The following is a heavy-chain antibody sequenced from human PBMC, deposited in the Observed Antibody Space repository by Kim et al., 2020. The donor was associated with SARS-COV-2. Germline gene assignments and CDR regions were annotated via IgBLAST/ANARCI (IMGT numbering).Heavy chain of an antibody. CDR3: ALHFYGSGLLTVY. Sequence: SETLSLTCTVSGGSISSYYWSWIRQPPGKGLEWLGYIYYSGSTNYNPSLKSRVTISVDTSKNQFSLKLSSVTAADTAVYYCALHFYGSGLLTVYCGQGTLVTVSS. CDR1: GGSISSYY. V-gene: IGHV4-59*01. D-gene: IGHD3-10*01. J-gene: IGHJ4*02. CDR2: IYYSGST.